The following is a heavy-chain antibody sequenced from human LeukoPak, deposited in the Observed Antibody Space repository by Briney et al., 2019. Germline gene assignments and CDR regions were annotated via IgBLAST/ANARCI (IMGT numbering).Heavy chain of an antibody. Sequence: ASVKVSCKASGYTFTGYYMHWVRQAPGQGLEWMGWINPNSGGTNYAQKFQGRVTMTRDTSISTAYMELSRLRSDDTAVYYCARGPPWKYSSSWYVIDYWGQGTLVTVSS. V-gene: IGHV1-2*02. CDR1: GYTFTGYY. J-gene: IGHJ4*02. CDR3: ARGPPWKYSSSWYVIDY. CDR2: INPNSGGT. D-gene: IGHD6-13*01.